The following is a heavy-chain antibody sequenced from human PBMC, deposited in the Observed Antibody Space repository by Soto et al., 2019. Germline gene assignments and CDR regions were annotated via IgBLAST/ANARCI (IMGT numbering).Heavy chain of an antibody. CDR3: AKGPGIASAVMGPFDY. Sequence: EGSLGLSSAGSGFIFKNYAMSWVRQAPGKGLEWVSAISGSGRSTYYADSVKGLFTISRDHSKNTLYLQMNSPRADDTAVYYCAKGPGIASAVMGPFDYWGERTLVPV. CDR2: ISGSGRST. CDR1: GFIFKNYA. J-gene: IGHJ4*02. V-gene: IGHV3-23*01. D-gene: IGHD6-13*01.